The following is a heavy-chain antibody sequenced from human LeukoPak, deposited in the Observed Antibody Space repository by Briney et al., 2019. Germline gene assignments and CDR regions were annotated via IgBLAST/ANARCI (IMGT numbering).Heavy chain of an antibody. CDR3: ARDHAEARIVVVIAGPDY. J-gene: IGHJ4*02. V-gene: IGHV3-30*04. CDR1: GFTFSSYA. D-gene: IGHD3-22*01. Sequence: GGSLRLSCAASGFTFSSYAMHWVRQAPGKGLEWVAVISYDGSNKYYADSVKGRFTISRDNSKNTLYLQMNSLRAEDTAVYYCARDHAEARIVVVIAGPDYWGQGTLVTVSS. CDR2: ISYDGSNK.